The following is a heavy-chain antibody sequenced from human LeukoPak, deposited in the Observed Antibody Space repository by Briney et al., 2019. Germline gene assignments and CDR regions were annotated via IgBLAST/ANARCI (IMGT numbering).Heavy chain of an antibody. Sequence: GRSLRLFCAASGFSFSSYGMHWVRQAPDKGLEWVAVIWYDGSNKYYADSVKGRFTISRDNPKNTLYLQMNSLRAEDAAVYYCAREHYNYYDNSGSIDYWGQGTLVTVSS. CDR1: GFSFSSYG. D-gene: IGHD3-22*01. CDR3: AREHYNYYDNSGSIDY. V-gene: IGHV3-33*01. J-gene: IGHJ4*02. CDR2: IWYDGSNK.